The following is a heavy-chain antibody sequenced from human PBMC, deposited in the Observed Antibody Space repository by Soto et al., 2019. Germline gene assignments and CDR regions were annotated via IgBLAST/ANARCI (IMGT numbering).Heavy chain of an antibody. Sequence: QVHLVQSGAEVKKSGASVKVSCKGSGYDFTTYGITWVRQAPGQGLEWMAWISAHNGNTDYAQKLQGRVTVTRDTSTSTACMELRSLRADDSAVYYCAGGRYGDYWGQGALVTVSS. CDR3: AGGRYGDY. V-gene: IGHV1-18*01. D-gene: IGHD1-26*01. CDR2: ISAHNGNT. CDR1: GYDFTTYG. J-gene: IGHJ4*02.